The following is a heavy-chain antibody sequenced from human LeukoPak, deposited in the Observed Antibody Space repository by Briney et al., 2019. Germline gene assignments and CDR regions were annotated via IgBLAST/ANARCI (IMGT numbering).Heavy chain of an antibody. V-gene: IGHV3-21*01. Sequence: GGSLRLSCAASGLTFSSYSMNWVRQAPGKGLEWVSSISSSSSYIYYADSVKGRFTISRDNAKNSLYLQMNSLRAEDTAVYYCARDRVMSYYDSSGYGILDAFDIWGQGTMVTVSS. D-gene: IGHD3-22*01. CDR2: ISSSSSYI. CDR3: ARDRVMSYYDSSGYGILDAFDI. CDR1: GLTFSSYS. J-gene: IGHJ3*02.